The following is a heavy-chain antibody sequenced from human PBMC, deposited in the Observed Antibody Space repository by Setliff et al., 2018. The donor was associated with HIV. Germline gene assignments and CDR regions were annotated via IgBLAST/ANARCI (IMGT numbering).Heavy chain of an antibody. CDR2: ISSSSSYI. J-gene: IGHJ3*02. CDR3: ARDRSPHWELVPEGAFDI. V-gene: IGHV3-21*01. Sequence: PVGSLRLSCAASGFTFSSYSMNWVRQAPGKGLEWVSSISSSSSYIYYADSVKGRFTISRDNAKNSLYLQMNSLRAEDTAVYYCARDRSPHWELVPEGAFDIWGQGTMVTVSS. D-gene: IGHD2-8*02. CDR1: GFTFSSYS.